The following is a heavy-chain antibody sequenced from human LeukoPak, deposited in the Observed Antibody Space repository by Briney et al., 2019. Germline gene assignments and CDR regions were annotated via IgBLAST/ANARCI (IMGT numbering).Heavy chain of an antibody. J-gene: IGHJ4*02. V-gene: IGHV4-59*08. CDR1: GGSINSYY. CDR2: IYYTGST. CDR3: ARQGITMLREVIQFYFDY. Sequence: SETLSLTCTVSGGSINSYYWSWIRQPPGKGLEWIGYIYYTGSTHYNPSLRSRVTISVDTSKNQFSLKLSSVTAADTAVYYCARQGITMLREVIQFYFDYWGPGTLLTVSS. D-gene: IGHD3-10*01.